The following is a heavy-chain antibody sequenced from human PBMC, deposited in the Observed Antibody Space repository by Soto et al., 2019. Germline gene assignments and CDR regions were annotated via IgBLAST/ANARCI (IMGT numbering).Heavy chain of an antibody. CDR2: IYYSGST. CDR3: ARLYGSGSYGAYYYYYGMDV. CDR1: GGSISSYY. Sequence: ETLSHTCTVSGGSISSYYWSWIRQPPGKGLEWIGYIYYSGSTNYNPSLKSRVTISVDTSKNQFSLKLSSVTAADTAVYYCARLYGSGSYGAYYYYYGMDVWGQGTTVTVSS. V-gene: IGHV4-59*01. D-gene: IGHD3-10*01. J-gene: IGHJ6*02.